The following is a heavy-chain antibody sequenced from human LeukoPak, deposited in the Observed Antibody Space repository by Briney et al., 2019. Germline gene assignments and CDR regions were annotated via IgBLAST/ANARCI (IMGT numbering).Heavy chain of an antibody. J-gene: IGHJ4*02. Sequence: GGSLRLSCAASGFTFDDYAMHWVRQAPGKGLEWVSGISWNSGSIGYADSVKGRFTISRDNAKNSLHLQMNSLRAEDTALYYCAKWSYHHYYFDYWGQGTLVTVSS. CDR3: AKWSYHHYYFDY. CDR2: ISWNSGSI. CDR1: GFTFDDYA. D-gene: IGHD3-10*01. V-gene: IGHV3-9*01.